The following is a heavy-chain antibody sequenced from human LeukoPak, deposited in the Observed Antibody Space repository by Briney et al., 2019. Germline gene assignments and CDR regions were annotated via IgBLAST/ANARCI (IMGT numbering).Heavy chain of an antibody. D-gene: IGHD5-18*01. CDR3: ARVGYSYVINDWSRTGLDAYTTKYYYHMDV. CDR2: INHSGST. J-gene: IGHJ6*03. V-gene: IGHV4-34*01. CDR1: GGSFSGYY. Sequence: SETLSLTCAVYGGSFSGYYWSWIRQPPGKGLEWIGEINHSGSTNYNPSLKSRVTISGDTSKNQFSLKLSSVTAADTAVYFCARVGYSYVINDWSRTGLDAYTTKYYYHMDVWGKGTTVTVSS.